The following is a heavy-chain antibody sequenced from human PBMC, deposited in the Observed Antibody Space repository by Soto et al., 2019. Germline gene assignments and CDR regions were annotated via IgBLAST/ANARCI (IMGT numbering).Heavy chain of an antibody. CDR2: ISYDGSNK. CDR1: GFTFSSYA. CDR3: AREASYCSSTSCYRDAFDI. V-gene: IGHV3-30-3*01. Sequence: GGSLRLSCAASGFTFSSYAMHWVRQAPGKELEWVAVISYDGSNKYYADSVKGRFTISRDNSKNTLYLQMNSLRAEDTAVYYCAREASYCSSTSCYRDAFDIWGQGTMVTVSS. J-gene: IGHJ3*02. D-gene: IGHD2-2*01.